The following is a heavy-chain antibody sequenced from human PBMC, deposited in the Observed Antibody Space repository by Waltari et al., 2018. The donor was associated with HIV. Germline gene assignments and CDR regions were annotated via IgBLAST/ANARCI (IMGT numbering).Heavy chain of an antibody. CDR3: TTDMTATVIDY. CDR2: IKSTTDGGTT. CDR1: VFTFSNAW. J-gene: IGHJ4*02. D-gene: IGHD4-17*01. V-gene: IGHV3-15*01. Sequence: EVQLVEPGGGLVKPGGSLRLSCAASVFTFSNAWMSWVRQAPGKGLEWVGRIKSTTDGGTTDYAAPVKGRFTISRDDSKNTLYLQMNSLKTEDTAVYYCTTDMTATVIDYWGQGTLVTVSS.